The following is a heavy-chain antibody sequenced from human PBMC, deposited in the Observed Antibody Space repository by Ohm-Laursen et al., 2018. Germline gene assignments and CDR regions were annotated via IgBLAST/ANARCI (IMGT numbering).Heavy chain of an antibody. CDR3: AETNSGWLRYGSFDL. CDR1: GGSFSGYY. J-gene: IGHJ3*01. CDR2: IYYSGST. V-gene: IGHV4-34*01. D-gene: IGHD6-19*01. Sequence: SETLSLTWAVYGGSFSGYYWGWIRQPPGKGLEWIGSIYYSGSTYYNPSLKSRVTISVDTSKNQFSLKLSSVTAADTAVYYCAETNSGWLRYGSFDLWGQGTMVTVSS.